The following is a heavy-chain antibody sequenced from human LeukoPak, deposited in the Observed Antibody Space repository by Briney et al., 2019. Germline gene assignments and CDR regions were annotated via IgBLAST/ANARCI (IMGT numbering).Heavy chain of an antibody. Sequence: ASVKVSCKASGYTFTSYYMHWVRQAPGQGLEWMGVINPSGGSTSYAQKFQGRVTMIRDTSTSTVYMELSSLRSEDTAVYYCARDPHYYDSSGYHRAFANWGQGTLVTVSS. CDR3: ARDPHYYDSSGYHRAFAN. J-gene: IGHJ4*02. CDR1: GYTFTSYY. CDR2: INPSGGST. D-gene: IGHD3-22*01. V-gene: IGHV1-46*01.